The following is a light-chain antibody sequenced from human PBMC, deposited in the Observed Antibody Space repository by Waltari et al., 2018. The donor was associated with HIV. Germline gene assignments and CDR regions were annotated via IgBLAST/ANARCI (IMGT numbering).Light chain of an antibody. Sequence: QSALTQPASVSGSPGQSITISSTGTSSDVGGYNYVSLYQQHPGKAPKLMIYDVSNRPSGVSNRFSGSKSGNTASLTISGLQAEDEADYYCSSYTSSSPYAFGTGTKVTVL. CDR1: SSDVGGYNY. J-gene: IGLJ1*01. CDR2: DVS. CDR3: SSYTSSSPYA. V-gene: IGLV2-14*03.